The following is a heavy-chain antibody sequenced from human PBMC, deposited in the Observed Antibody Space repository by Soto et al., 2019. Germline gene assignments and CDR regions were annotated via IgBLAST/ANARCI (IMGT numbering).Heavy chain of an antibody. D-gene: IGHD6-13*01. CDR1: GGTFSSYA. CDR2: IIPIFGTA. J-gene: IGHJ4*02. V-gene: IGHV1-69*01. CDR3: GRAGGGQQPDYYFDY. Sequence: QVQLVQSGAEVKKPGSSVKVSCKASGGTFSSYAISWVRQAPGQGLEWMGGIIPIFGTANYAQKFQGRVRITADESTSTAYMELSSLRSEDTAVYYCGRAGGGQQPDYYFDYWGQGTLVTVSS.